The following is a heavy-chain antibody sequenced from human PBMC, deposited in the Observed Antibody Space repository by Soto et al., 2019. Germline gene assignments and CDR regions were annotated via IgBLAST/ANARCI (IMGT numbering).Heavy chain of an antibody. CDR2: TSAYNGNT. D-gene: IGHD6-19*01. CDR1: GYTFTSFS. Sequence: ASVKVSCKASGYTFTSFSVHWVRQAPGQRLEWMGWTSAYNGNTNYAQKLQGRVTMTTDTSTSTAYMELRSLRSDDTAVYYCARRQWLVGGYYYGMDVWGQGTTVTVSS. V-gene: IGHV1-18*01. CDR3: ARRQWLVGGYYYGMDV. J-gene: IGHJ6*02.